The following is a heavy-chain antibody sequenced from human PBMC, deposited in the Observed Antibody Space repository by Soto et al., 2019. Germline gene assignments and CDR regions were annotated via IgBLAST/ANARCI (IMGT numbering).Heavy chain of an antibody. J-gene: IGHJ4*02. CDR3: ARVGGLELNGRYFDY. V-gene: IGHV4-61*08. CDR1: GASISSGGYY. Sequence: LSETLSLTCTVSGASISSGGYYWSWARQHPGKGLEWIGYIYYSGSTNYNPSLKSRVTISVDTSKNQFSLKLSSVTAADTAVYYCARVGGLELNGRYFDYWGQGTLVTVSS. D-gene: IGHD1-7*01. CDR2: IYYSGST.